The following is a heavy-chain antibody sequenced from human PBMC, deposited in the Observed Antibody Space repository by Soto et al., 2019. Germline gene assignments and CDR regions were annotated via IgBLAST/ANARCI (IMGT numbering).Heavy chain of an antibody. J-gene: IGHJ3*02. CDR1: GGSFSGYY. D-gene: IGHD4-17*01. V-gene: IGHV4-34*01. Sequence: SETLSLTCAVYGGSFSGYYWSWIRQPPGKGLEWIGEINHSGSTNYNPSLKSRVTISVDTSKNQFSLKLSSVTAADTAVYYCARGTRTTTVRPAPAAFDIWGQGTMVTVSS. CDR2: INHSGST. CDR3: ARGTRTTTVRPAPAAFDI.